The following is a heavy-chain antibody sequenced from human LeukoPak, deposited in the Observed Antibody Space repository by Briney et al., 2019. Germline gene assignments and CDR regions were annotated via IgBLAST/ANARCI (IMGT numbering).Heavy chain of an antibody. CDR3: ASRDKGYYYGMDV. Sequence: GGSLRLSCAASGFTVSSNYMSWVRQAPGKGLVWVSLIYSGGSTYYADSVKGRFTISRGNSKNTLYLQMNSLRAEDTAVYYCASRDKGYYYGMDVWGQGTTVTVSS. V-gene: IGHV3-66*01. J-gene: IGHJ6*02. CDR1: GFTVSSNY. CDR2: IYSGGST. D-gene: IGHD5-24*01.